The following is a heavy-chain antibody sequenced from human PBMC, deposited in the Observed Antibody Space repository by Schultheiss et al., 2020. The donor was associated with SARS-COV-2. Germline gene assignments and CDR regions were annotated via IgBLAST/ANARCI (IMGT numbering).Heavy chain of an antibody. Sequence: GGSLRLSCAASGFTFSSYAMHWVRQAPGKGLEWVAVISYDGSNKYYADSVKGRFTISRENAKNSLYLQMNSLRAGDTAVYYCARGSSYYDFWSGYPPGWYFDLWGRGTLVTVSS. V-gene: IGHV3-30*07. CDR1: GFTFSSYA. CDR2: ISYDGSNK. CDR3: ARGSSYYDFWSGYPPGWYFDL. J-gene: IGHJ2*01. D-gene: IGHD3-3*01.